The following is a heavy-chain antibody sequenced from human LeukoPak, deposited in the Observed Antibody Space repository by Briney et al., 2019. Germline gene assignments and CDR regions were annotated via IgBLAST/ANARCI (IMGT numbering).Heavy chain of an antibody. Sequence: TGGPLTLSCAICGFTFRNYCMSGLRQAPGRGLMWVSRKRRDGSSLPYAESVGGRFPISRDNARKTLYLQMNSLRVDDTPVYYCAKSDWFDTCGRRNLVTASS. V-gene: IGHV3-74*01. CDR1: GFTFRNYC. CDR3: AKSDWFDT. CDR2: KRRDGSSL. J-gene: IGHJ5*02.